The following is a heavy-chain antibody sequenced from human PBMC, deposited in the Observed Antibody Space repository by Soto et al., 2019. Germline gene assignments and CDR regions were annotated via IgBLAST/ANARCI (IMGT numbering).Heavy chain of an antibody. D-gene: IGHD1-1*01. Sequence: GGSLRLSCAASGFTFSSYGMHWVRQAPGKGLEWVAVIWYDGSNKYYADSVKGRFTISRDNSKNTLYLQMNSLRAEDTAVYYCARDRILAAHQRVDGFDYWGQGTLVTVSS. CDR1: GFTFSSYG. J-gene: IGHJ4*02. CDR3: ARDRILAAHQRVDGFDY. CDR2: IWYDGSNK. V-gene: IGHV3-33*01.